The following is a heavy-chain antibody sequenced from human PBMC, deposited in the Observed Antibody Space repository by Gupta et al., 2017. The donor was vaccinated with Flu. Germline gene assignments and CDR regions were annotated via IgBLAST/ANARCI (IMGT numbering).Heavy chain of an antibody. J-gene: IGHJ6*03. V-gene: IGHV3-23*01. Sequence: GKGLEWVSAISGSGGSTYYADSLKGRFTISRDNSKNPLYLQMNSLRAEDTAVYYCARTHCSSTSCYPYYMDVWGKGTTVTVSS. CDR3: ARTHCSSTSCYPYYMDV. CDR2: ISGSGGST. D-gene: IGHD2-2*01.